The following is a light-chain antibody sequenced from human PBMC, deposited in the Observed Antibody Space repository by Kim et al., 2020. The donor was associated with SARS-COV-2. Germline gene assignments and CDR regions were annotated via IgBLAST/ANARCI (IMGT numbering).Light chain of an antibody. CDR3: QQYGSSPLT. CDR2: GAS. J-gene: IGKJ4*01. V-gene: IGKV3-20*01. CDR1: QSVRSSY. Sequence: EIVLTQSPGTLSLSSGERATLSCRASQSVRSSYLAWYQQKPGQAPRLLIYGASSRASGIPDRFSGSGSGTDFTLTISRLEPEDFAVYYCQQYGSSPLTFGGGTKVEI.